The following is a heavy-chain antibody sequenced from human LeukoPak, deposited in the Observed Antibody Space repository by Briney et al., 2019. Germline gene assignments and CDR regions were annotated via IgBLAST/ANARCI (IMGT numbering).Heavy chain of an antibody. D-gene: IGHD3-22*01. Sequence: GGSLRLPCAASGFTFSSYAMSWVRQAPGKGLEWVSAISGSGGSTYYADSVKGRFTISRDNSKNTLYLQMNSLRAEDTAVYYCAKDSFYYDSSGYYGDAFDIWGQGTMVTVSS. CDR1: GFTFSSYA. CDR2: ISGSGGST. CDR3: AKDSFYYDSSGYYGDAFDI. J-gene: IGHJ3*02. V-gene: IGHV3-23*01.